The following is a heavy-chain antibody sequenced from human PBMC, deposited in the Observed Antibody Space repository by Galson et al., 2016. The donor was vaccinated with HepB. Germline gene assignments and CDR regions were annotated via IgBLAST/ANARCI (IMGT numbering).Heavy chain of an antibody. CDR2: INPNRGAT. J-gene: IGHJ6*02. V-gene: IGHV1-2*04. CDR1: GHTFTGHY. Sequence: SVKVSCKASGHTFTGHYMHWVRQAPGQGLEWMGWINPNRGATNYAQKFQGWVIMTRDTSISTAYMELSRLKSDDKAAYYCARGGYCSSSSCPYSDTAYGMDVWGQGTTVTVSS. D-gene: IGHD2-2*01. CDR3: ARGGYCSSSSCPYSDTAYGMDV.